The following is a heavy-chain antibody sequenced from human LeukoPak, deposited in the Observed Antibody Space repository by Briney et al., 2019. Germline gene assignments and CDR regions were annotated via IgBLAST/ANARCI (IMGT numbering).Heavy chain of an antibody. Sequence: PGRSLRLSCAASGFTFSSYGMHWVRQAPGKGLEGVAVIWYDGSNKYYADSVKGRFTISRDNSKNTLYLQMNSLRAEDTAVYYCARDSHQLKYGGVLDYWGQGTLVTVSS. CDR2: IWYDGSNK. CDR3: ARDSHQLKYGGVLDY. J-gene: IGHJ4*02. D-gene: IGHD2-2*01. CDR1: GFTFSSYG. V-gene: IGHV3-33*01.